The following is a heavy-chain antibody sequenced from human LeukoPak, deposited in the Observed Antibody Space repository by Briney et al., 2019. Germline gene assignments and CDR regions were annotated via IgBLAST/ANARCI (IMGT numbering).Heavy chain of an antibody. J-gene: IGHJ4*02. CDR3: AKDSVKYYIDY. CDR1: GFTFSVYG. V-gene: IGHV3-30*02. Sequence: GGSLRLSCAASGFTFSVYGMHWVRQAPGKGLEWVTFIGYDRRNQYYADSVKGRFTISRDNSKNTVSLQMNSLRSEDTAVYYCAKDSVKYYIDYWGQGTLVTVSS. CDR2: IGYDRRNQ.